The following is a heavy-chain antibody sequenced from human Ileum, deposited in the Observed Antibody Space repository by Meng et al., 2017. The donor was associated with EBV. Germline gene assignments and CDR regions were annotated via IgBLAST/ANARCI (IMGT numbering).Heavy chain of an antibody. CDR3: VIYAVGGSGHGY. Sequence: GQLQRTRPGLVSPSPTLFLTRAVTGVCISSGVSPVSWMRHSPGKGLERIGCSGRTYYKPSLKSRVTISVDKSKSQFSLKLVSATAADTAVYYCVIYAVGGSGHGYWGQGTLVTVSS. CDR2: SGRT. CDR1: GVCISSGVSP. J-gene: IGHJ4*02. D-gene: IGHD1-26*01. V-gene: IGHV4-30-4*01.